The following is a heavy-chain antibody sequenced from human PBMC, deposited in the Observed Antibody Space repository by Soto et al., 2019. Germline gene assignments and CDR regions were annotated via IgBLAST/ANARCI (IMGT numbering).Heavy chain of an antibody. J-gene: IGHJ4*02. CDR1: GGSINDGSYH. CDR3: ARLDYGDSAFDF. CDR2: IFYTGST. Sequence: SETLSLTCTVSGGSINDGSYHWSWLRQHPGKGLEFIGYIFYTGSTYYNPSLETRVTMSADTSKNQVSLRLNSLTAADTAVYYCARLDYGDSAFDFWGGGTLVTVSS. V-gene: IGHV4-31*03. D-gene: IGHD4-17*01.